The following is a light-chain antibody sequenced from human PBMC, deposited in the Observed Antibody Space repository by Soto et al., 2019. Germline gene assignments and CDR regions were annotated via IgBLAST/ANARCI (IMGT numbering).Light chain of an antibody. CDR2: AAS. J-gene: IGKJ3*01. CDR3: QQSYSALVFT. Sequence: DIQMTQSPCSMSPSXGDRVTITXXXSQSISSYLNWYQQKPGKAPKLLIYAASTLQSGVPSRFSGSGSGTDFTLTISSLQPEDFAAYYCQQSYSALVFTFGPGTKVDIK. CDR1: QSISSY. V-gene: IGKV1-39*01.